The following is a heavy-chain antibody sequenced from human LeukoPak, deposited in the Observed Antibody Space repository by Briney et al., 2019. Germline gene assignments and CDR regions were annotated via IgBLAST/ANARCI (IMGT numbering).Heavy chain of an antibody. D-gene: IGHD4-17*01. CDR1: GYTFTSYG. J-gene: IGHJ4*02. CDR3: ARDVRAYGDYGLAFDY. Sequence: ASVKVSCKASGYTFTSYGISWVRQAPGQGLEWMGWISAYNGNTNYAQKLQGRVTMTTDTSTSTAYMELRSLRSEDTAVYYCARDVRAYGDYGLAFDYWGQGTLVTVSS. CDR2: ISAYNGNT. V-gene: IGHV1-18*01.